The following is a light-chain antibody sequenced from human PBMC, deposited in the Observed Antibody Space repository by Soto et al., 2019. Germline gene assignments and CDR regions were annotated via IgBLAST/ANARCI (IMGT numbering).Light chain of an antibody. CDR1: QTISSY. Sequence: DIPMSQLPSSLSASVGDRVTITCRASQTISSYLNWYQQKPGKAPKLLIYAASSLQSGVPSRFSGSGSGTDFTLTISSLQPEDFATYYCQQSYSTPLTFGGGTKVDIK. CDR2: AAS. CDR3: QQSYSTPLT. V-gene: IGKV1-39*01. J-gene: IGKJ4*01.